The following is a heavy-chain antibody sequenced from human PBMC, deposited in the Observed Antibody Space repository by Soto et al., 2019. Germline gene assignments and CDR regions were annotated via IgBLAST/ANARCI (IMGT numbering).Heavy chain of an antibody. CDR2: ISGSGGST. CDR3: TRVLGSYSPPRS. Sequence: QRRCGAAPGFPDSSETMSSVRRAPGKGLDWVSAISGSGGSTYYADSVKGRFTICXXXXKXXXYXQXNSMRPEDTAVSYCTRVLGSYSPPRSWG. D-gene: IGHD3-22*01. V-gene: IGHV3-23*01. J-gene: IGHJ5*01. CDR1: GFPDSSET.